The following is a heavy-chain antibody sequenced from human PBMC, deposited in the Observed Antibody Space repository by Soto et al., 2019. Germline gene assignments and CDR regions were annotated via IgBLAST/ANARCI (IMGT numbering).Heavy chain of an antibody. CDR2: IYPGDSDV. CDR3: ARRISVYWYFDL. J-gene: IGHJ2*01. Sequence: PGESLKISCKDSGYSFTTYWIAWVRQMPGKGLECMGVIYPGDSDVTYSPSFQGQVTISADKSISTAYLQWSSLKASDTAMYYCARRISVYWYFDLWGRGTLVTVSS. V-gene: IGHV5-51*01. CDR1: GYSFTTYW. D-gene: IGHD2-21*01.